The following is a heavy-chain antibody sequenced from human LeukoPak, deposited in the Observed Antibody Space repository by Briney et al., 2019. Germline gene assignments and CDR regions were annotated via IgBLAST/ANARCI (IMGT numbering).Heavy chain of an antibody. D-gene: IGHD3-16*01. J-gene: IGHJ4*02. CDR2: IYTSGST. CDR3: ARSSEGGAAGYFDY. Sequence: SETLSLTCTVSGGSISSYYWSWIRQPAGKGLEWIGRIYTSGSTNYNPSLKSRVTMSVDTSKNQFSLKLSSVTAADTAVYYCARSSEGGAAGYFDYWGQGTLVTVSS. V-gene: IGHV4-4*07. CDR1: GGSISSYY.